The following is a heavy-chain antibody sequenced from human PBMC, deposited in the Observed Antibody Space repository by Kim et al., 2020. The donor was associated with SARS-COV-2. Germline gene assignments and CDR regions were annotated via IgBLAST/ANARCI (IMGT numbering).Heavy chain of an antibody. D-gene: IGHD6-13*01. CDR1: GGTFSSYA. CDR3: ARATLEQQQPPLFDY. J-gene: IGHJ4*02. Sequence: SVKVSCKASGGTFSSYAISWVRQAPGQGLEWMGGIIPIFGTANYAQKFQGRVTITADESTSTAYMELSSLRSEDTAVYYCARATLEQQQPPLFDYWGQGTLVTVSS. CDR2: IIPIFGTA. V-gene: IGHV1-69*13.